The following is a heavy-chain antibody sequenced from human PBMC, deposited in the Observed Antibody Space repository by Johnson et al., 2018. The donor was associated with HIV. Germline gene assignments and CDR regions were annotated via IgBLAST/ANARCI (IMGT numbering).Heavy chain of an antibody. V-gene: IGHV3-74*02. D-gene: IGHD1-1*01. J-gene: IGHJ3*01. CDR2: ISSDGPDT. CDR1: GFTFSRYW. Sequence: VQLVESGGGLVQPGGSLILSCAASGFTFSRYWMHWVRQAPGKGLVWVSRISSDGPDTSYADSVKGRFTISRDNARNTMFVQMKSLRAEDTAVYYCARSGPNWAFDFWGQGTMVTVSS. CDR3: ARSGPNWAFDF.